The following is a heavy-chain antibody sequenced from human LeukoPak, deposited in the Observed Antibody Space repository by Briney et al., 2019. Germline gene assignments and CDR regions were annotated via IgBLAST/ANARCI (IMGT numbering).Heavy chain of an antibody. D-gene: IGHD2-2*01. CDR1: GYSISSGYY. V-gene: IGHV4-38-2*01. CDR2: IYHSGST. Sequence: PSETLSLTCAVSGYSISSGYYWGWIRQPPGKGLEWIGSIYHSGSTYYNPSLKSRVTISVDTSKNHFSLKLSSVTAADTAMNYCARHQYCSRTSCLAGYYYYYDMDVWGKGTTVTVSS. J-gene: IGHJ6*03. CDR3: ARHQYCSRTSCLAGYYYYYDMDV.